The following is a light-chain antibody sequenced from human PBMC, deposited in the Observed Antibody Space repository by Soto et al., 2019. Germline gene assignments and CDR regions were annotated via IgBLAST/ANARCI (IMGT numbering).Light chain of an antibody. J-gene: IGKJ5*01. V-gene: IGKV3D-15*01. CDR3: QQYKNWPPIT. CDR2: GAS. Sequence: EIVMTQSPATMTVSRGERGTISCPASQSVSNNIACAQQKPGQAPTLLIYGASTRATGIPDRFSGSGSGTEFTLTISRLQSEDVAVDACQQYKNWPPITFGQGTRLDIK. CDR1: QSVSNN.